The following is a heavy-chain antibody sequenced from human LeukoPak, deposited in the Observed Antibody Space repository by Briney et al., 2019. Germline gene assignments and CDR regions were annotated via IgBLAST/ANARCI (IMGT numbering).Heavy chain of an antibody. V-gene: IGHV1-69-2*01. Sequence: ASVKVSCKVSGYTFTDYYMHWVQQAPGKGLEWTGLVDPEDGETIYADKFQGRVTITADTSTDTAYMELSSLRSEDTAVYYCATEVVVRVRGVTYLDYWGQGTLVTVSS. CDR1: GYTFTDYY. J-gene: IGHJ4*02. CDR3: ATEVVVRVRGVTYLDY. CDR2: VDPEDGET. D-gene: IGHD3-10*01.